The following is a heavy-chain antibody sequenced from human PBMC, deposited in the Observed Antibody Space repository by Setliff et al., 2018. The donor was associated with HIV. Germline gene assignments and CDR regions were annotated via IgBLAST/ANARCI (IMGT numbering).Heavy chain of an antibody. D-gene: IGHD2-15*01. J-gene: IGHJ2*01. CDR2: ISNTGDHT. V-gene: IGHV3-64*02. Sequence: PGGSLRLSCAAFGFTVSRFYMSWVRQAPGKGLEYVSAISNTGDHTYYADSVKGRFTISRDNSKNRLDLQMGSLRAEDMAVHYCASNFRSGYWYFDLWGRGTLVTVSS. CDR3: ASNFRSGYWYFDL. CDR1: GFTVSRFY.